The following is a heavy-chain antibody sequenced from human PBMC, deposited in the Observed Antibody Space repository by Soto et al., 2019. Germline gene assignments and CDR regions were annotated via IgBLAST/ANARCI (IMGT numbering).Heavy chain of an antibody. CDR1: GFTVSSNY. D-gene: IGHD6-19*01. V-gene: IGHV3-53*01. J-gene: IGHJ4*02. Sequence: EVQLVESGGGLIQPGGSLRLSCAASGFTVSSNYMSWVRQAPGKGLEWVSVIYSGGSTYYADSVKGRFTISRDNSKNTLYLQMNSLRAEDTAVYYCARDGASGWYPDYIDYWGQGTLVTVSS. CDR3: ARDGASGWYPDYIDY. CDR2: IYSGGST.